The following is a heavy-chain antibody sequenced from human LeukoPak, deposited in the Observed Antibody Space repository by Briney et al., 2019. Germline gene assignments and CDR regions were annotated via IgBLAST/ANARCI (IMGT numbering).Heavy chain of an antibody. D-gene: IGHD2-15*01. CDR2: SKNTADGGTI. V-gene: IGHV3-15*01. Sequence: GGSLRLSCAASGLTLSNDWLGWVRQAPGEGLEWVGRSKNTADGGTIDYAAAVKGGFTISRDDSKNTLYLQMNSLKTEDTALYYCSTAKSLLRYWGQGTLVTVSS. CDR3: STAKSLLRY. CDR1: GLTLSNDW. J-gene: IGHJ4*02.